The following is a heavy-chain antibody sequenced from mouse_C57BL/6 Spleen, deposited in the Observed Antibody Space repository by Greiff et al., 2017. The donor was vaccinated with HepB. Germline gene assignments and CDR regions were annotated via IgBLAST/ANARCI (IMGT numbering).Heavy chain of an antibody. J-gene: IGHJ2*01. CDR1: GFTFSSYT. D-gene: IGHD2-1*01. CDR3: ARHYGNYFDY. Sequence: EVQGVESGGGLVKPGGSLKLSCAASGFTFSSYTMSWVRQTPEKRLEWVATISGGGGNTYYPDSVKGRFTISRDNAKNTLYLQMSSLRSEDTALFSCARHYGNYFDYWGQGTTLTVSS. CDR2: ISGGGGNT. V-gene: IGHV5-9*01.